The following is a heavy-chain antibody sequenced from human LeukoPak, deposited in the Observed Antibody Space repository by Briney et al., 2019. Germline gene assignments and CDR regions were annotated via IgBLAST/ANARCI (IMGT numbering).Heavy chain of an antibody. CDR1: RFTFSSYW. V-gene: IGHV3-7*01. CDR2: IREDGSEK. J-gene: IGHJ3*02. D-gene: IGHD6-13*01. CDR3: ARLVNHAFDI. Sequence: GGSLRLSCVASRFTFSSYWMSWVRQAPGKGLEWVATIREDGSEKYFVDSVKGRFTISRDNAKNSLYLQLNSLRAEDTAVYFCARLVNHAFDIWGQGTMVTVSS.